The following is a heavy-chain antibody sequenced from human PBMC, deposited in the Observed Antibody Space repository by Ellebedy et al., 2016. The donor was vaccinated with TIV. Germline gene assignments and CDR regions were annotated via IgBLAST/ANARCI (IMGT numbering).Heavy chain of an antibody. CDR1: GYTFTSYY. CDR3: AKEGPPPHLQY. V-gene: IGHV1-46*01. J-gene: IGHJ4*02. CDR2: INPSGGST. Sequence: ASVKVSCKASGYTFTSYYMHWVRQAPGQGLEWMGIINPSGGSTSYAQKFQGRVTITADKSTSTAYMELSSLRAEDTALYYCAKEGPPPHLQYWGQGTLVTVSS.